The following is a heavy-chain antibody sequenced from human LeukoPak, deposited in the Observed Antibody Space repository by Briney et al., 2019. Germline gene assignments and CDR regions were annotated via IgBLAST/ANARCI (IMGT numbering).Heavy chain of an antibody. Sequence: SVKVSCKASRGTFNNDAVSWVRQAPRQGLEWVGMIIPSLGRSNYAPKFQGRVSITADKSAATAYMELSSLISEDTAVYYCATVGYCSGPICYGAVDDWGQGTPVTVSS. J-gene: IGHJ4*02. CDR3: ATVGYCSGPICYGAVDD. CDR2: IIPSLGRS. V-gene: IGHV1-69*04. CDR1: RGTFNNDA. D-gene: IGHD2-15*01.